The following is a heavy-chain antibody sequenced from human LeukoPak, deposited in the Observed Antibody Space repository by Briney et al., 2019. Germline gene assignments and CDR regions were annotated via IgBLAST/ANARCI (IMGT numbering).Heavy chain of an antibody. D-gene: IGHD3-10*01. CDR1: GFTFSSYA. J-gene: IGHJ4*02. CDR3: AKLSANLYYYGSGSTADY. V-gene: IGHV3-23*01. CDR2: ISGSGDST. Sequence: GGPLRLSCAASGFTFSSYAMSWVRQAPGKGLEWVSAISGSGDSTYYADSVKGRFTISRDNSKNTLYLQMNSLRAEDTAVYYCAKLSANLYYYGSGSTADYWGQGTLVTVSS.